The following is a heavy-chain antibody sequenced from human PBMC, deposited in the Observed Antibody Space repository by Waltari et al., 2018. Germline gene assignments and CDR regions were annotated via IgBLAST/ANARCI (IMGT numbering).Heavy chain of an antibody. D-gene: IGHD3-3*01. J-gene: IGHJ4*02. CDR1: GFTFSNAW. V-gene: IGHV3-15*01. Sequence: EVQLVESGGGLVKPGGSLRLSCAASGFTFSNAWMSWVRTAPGKGLEWVGRIKSKTDGGTTDYAAPVKGRFTISRDDSKNTLYLQMNSLKTEDTAVYYCTTHYDFWSGYYDWGQGTLVTVSS. CDR3: TTHYDFWSGYYD. CDR2: IKSKTDGGTT.